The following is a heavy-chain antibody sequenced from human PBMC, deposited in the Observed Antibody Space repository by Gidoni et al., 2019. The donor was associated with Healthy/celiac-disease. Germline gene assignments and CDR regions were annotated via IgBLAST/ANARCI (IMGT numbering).Heavy chain of an antibody. CDR2: ISSSGSTI. D-gene: IGHD6-19*01. J-gene: IGHJ5*02. Sequence: QVQLVESGGGLVKPGGSLRLSCAASRFTFSDYYMSGIRQAPGKGLEWVSYISSSGSTIYYADSVKGRFTISRDNAKNALYLQMNSLRAEDTAVYYCARDTSSGWYREGWFDPWGQGTLVTVSS. CDR3: ARDTSSGWYREGWFDP. CDR1: RFTFSDYY. V-gene: IGHV3-11*01.